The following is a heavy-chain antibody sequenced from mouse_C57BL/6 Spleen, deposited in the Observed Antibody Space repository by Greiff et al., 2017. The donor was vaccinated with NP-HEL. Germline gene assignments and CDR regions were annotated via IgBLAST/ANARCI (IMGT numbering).Heavy chain of an antibody. J-gene: IGHJ2*01. Sequence: EVQVVESGEGLVKPGGSLKLSCAASGFTFSSYAMSWVRQTPEKRLEWVAYISSGGDYIYYADTVKGRFTISRDNARNTLYLQMISLKSEDTAMYYCTRGGNWGIDYWGQGTTLTVSS. CDR3: TRGGNWGIDY. CDR1: GFTFSSYA. V-gene: IGHV5-9-1*02. D-gene: IGHD4-1*02. CDR2: ISSGGDYI.